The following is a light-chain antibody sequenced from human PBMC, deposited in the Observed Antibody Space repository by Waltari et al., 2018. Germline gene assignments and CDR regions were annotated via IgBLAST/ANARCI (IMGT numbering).Light chain of an antibody. J-gene: IGLJ2*01. V-gene: IGLV2-11*01. CDR3: CSFAGAYTWI. Sequence: SALTQPRSVSGSPGQSVTISCTGTTSDVGRYNYVSCYQPLPGKAPELLMFDVTQRPSGVPDRFSGSKSANTASLTISGLQPDDEADYYCCSFAGAYTWIFGGGTKVTVL. CDR2: DVT. CDR1: TSDVGRYNY.